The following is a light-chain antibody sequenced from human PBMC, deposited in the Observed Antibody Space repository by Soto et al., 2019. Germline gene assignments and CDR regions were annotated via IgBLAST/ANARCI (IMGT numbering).Light chain of an antibody. CDR1: SXDVGSYNL. J-gene: IGLJ1*01. CDR2: EGT. V-gene: IGLV2-23*01. Sequence: QSALTQPDSVSGSPGQSMTNSCTGTSXDVGSYNLVSRDQQHPGKAPKFMIYEGTKRPSGVSNRCSVSKSVDTASLTGSGLQADDNVDYYCCSYASSTTFVFGTGTKGAVL. CDR3: CSYASSTTFV.